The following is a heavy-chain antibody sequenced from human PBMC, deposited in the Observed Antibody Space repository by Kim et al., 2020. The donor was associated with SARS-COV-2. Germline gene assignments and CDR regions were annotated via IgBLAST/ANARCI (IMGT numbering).Heavy chain of an antibody. V-gene: IGHV4-59*13. CDR3: ARSGGSDYYDGSYDYYGMDV. Sequence: SETLSLTCTVSGGSISGYYWSWIRQPPGKDLEWIGYIYSSGSTNYNPSLKSRVTISVDSSKNQFSLKLYYVTAADTAVYYCARSGGSDYYDGSYDYYGMDVWGQGTTVTVSS. D-gene: IGHD3-3*01. CDR1: GGSISGYY. J-gene: IGHJ6*02. CDR2: IYSSGST.